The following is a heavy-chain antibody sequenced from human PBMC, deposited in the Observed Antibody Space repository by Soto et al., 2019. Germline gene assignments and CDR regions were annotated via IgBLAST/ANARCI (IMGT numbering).Heavy chain of an antibody. CDR3: EIIATSGGGYAFDI. D-gene: IGHD6-13*01. V-gene: IGHV3-30-3*01. CDR1: GFTFSNYA. Sequence: QVQLVESGGGVVQPGRSLRLSCAASGFTFSNYAMHWVRQAPGKGLEWVAAILSDEINKYSADSVKGRFTISRDNSKNTLYLQMNSLSTQGTAVYYWEIIATSGGGYAFDIWGQGTMVTVSS. J-gene: IGHJ3*02. CDR2: ILSDEINK.